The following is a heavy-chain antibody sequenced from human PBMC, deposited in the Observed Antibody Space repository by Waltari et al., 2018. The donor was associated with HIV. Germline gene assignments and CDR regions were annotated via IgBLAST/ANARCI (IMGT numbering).Heavy chain of an antibody. J-gene: IGHJ4*02. D-gene: IGHD4-17*01. CDR3: ARGRVRDYGAL. CDR2: NFNTVDT. V-gene: IGHV4-31*03. Sequence: QVQLQESGPGLVKPSQTLSLTCTVSGASVRSSGFYWTWIRQHPGKGLGWIGFNFNTVDTAYNPSLQRRVTISVETSKKQISLKMTSVTVADTAVYYCARGRVRDYGALWGQGTLVTVSS. CDR1: GASVRSSGFY.